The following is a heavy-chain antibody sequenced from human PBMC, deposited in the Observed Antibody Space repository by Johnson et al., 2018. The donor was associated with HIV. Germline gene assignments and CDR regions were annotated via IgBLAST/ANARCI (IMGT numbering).Heavy chain of an antibody. V-gene: IGHV3-13*01. CDR1: GFTFSSYD. CDR3: ARDSLTASLDAFDL. Sequence: VQLVESGGGVVQPGGSLRLSCAASGFTFSSYDMHWVRQATGKGLEWVSAIGTAGDTYYIESVKGRFTISRDNSKNTLFLQMNSLSAEDTAVYYCARDSLTASLDAFDLWGQGTVVTVSS. J-gene: IGHJ3*01. CDR2: IGTAGDT. D-gene: IGHD2-21*02.